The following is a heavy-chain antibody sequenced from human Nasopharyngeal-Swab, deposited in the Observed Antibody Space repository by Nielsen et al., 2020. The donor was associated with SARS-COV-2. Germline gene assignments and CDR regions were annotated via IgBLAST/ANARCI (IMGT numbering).Heavy chain of an antibody. CDR1: GFTFVDYA. V-gene: IGHV3-9*01. CDR3: AKGSYSHYYDSSGYSPFNY. D-gene: IGHD3-22*01. J-gene: IGHJ4*02. CDR2: ISWNSGSI. Sequence: GGSLRLSFAASGFTFVDYAMHWVRQAPGKGLEWVSGISWNSGSIGYADSVKGRFTISRDNAKNSLYLQMNSLRAEDTALYYCAKGSYSHYYDSSGYSPFNYWGQGTLVTVSS.